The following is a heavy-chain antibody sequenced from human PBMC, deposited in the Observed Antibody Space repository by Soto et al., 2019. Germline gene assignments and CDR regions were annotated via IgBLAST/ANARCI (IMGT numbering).Heavy chain of an antibody. CDR3: ARPSRITIFGAPNYYGMDV. Sequence: GESLKISCKGSGYSFTSYWISWVRQMPGKGLEWMGRIDPSDSYTNYSPSFQGHVTISADKSINTAYLQWSSLKASDTAMYYCARPSRITIFGAPNYYGMDVWGQGTTVTVSS. J-gene: IGHJ6*02. CDR1: GYSFTSYW. V-gene: IGHV5-10-1*01. D-gene: IGHD3-3*01. CDR2: IDPSDSYT.